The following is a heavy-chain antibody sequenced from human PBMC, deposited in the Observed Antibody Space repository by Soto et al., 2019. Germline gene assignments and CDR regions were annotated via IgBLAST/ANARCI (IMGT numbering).Heavy chain of an antibody. J-gene: IGHJ4*02. CDR1: GGSISRSGYY. CDR3: ASLLYYDFWSGYYTPYYFDY. Sequence: PSETLSLTCTVSGGSISRSGYYWGWIRQPPGKGLEWIGSIYYSGSTHYNPSLKSRVTISVDTSKNQFSLKLSSVTAADTTVYYCASLLYYDFWSGYYTPYYFDYWGQGTLVTVSS. V-gene: IGHV4-39*01. D-gene: IGHD3-3*01. CDR2: IYYSGST.